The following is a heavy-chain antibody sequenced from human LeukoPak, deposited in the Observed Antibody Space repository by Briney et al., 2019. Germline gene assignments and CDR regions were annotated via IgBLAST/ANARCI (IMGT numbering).Heavy chain of an antibody. Sequence: SETLSLTCAVSGGSISSSNWWSWVRQPPGKGLEWIGEIYHSGSTNYNPSLKSRVTISVDTSKNQFSLKLSSVTAADTAVYYCARSGVAVAGTYDYWGQGTLVTVSS. CDR2: IYHSGST. CDR1: GGSISSSNW. J-gene: IGHJ4*02. V-gene: IGHV4-4*02. CDR3: ARSGVAVAGTYDY. D-gene: IGHD6-19*01.